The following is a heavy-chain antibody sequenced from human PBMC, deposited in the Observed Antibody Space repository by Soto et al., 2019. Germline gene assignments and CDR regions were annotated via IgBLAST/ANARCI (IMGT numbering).Heavy chain of an antibody. J-gene: IGHJ4*02. CDR3: ARDGGLYFDY. CDR2: IIPILGIA. CDR1: GGTFSSYN. Sequence: QVQLVQSGAEVKKPGSSVKVSCKASGGTFSSYNISWVRQAPGQGLEWMGRIIPILGIANYAQKFQGRVTITADKSASTAYMELSSLRSEDTAVSYCARDGGLYFDYWGQGTLVTVSS. D-gene: IGHD3-16*01. V-gene: IGHV1-69*08.